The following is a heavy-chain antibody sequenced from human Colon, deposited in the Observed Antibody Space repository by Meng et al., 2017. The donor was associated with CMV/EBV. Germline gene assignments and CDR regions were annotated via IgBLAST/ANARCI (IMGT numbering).Heavy chain of an antibody. CDR3: AGGSYQAWELLHY. V-gene: IGHV4-34*01. J-gene: IGHJ4*02. CDR2: IRHSGSTSY. D-gene: IGHD1-26*01. CDR1: GGSFSEYY. Sequence: QVQLQQWGAGLLKPSETRSLTCAVDGGSFSEYYWSWIRHPPGRGLGWIGEIRHSGSTSYSYNSSLKSRVTISIDTSKNQFSLELASVTAADTAVYYCAGGSYQAWELLHYWGQGTLVTVSS.